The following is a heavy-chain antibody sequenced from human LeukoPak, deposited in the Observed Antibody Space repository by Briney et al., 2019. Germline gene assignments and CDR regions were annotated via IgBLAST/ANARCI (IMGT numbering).Heavy chain of an antibody. J-gene: IGHJ5*02. CDR2: IYYSGST. CDR3: AGGGIAAALNWFDP. V-gene: IGHV4-59*01. Sequence: SETLSLTCTVSGGSISSYYWSWIRQPPGKGLEWIGYIYYSGSTNYNPSLKSRVTISVDTSKNQFSLKLSSVTAADTAVYYCAGGGIAAALNWFDPWGQGTLVTVSS. D-gene: IGHD6-13*01. CDR1: GGSISSYY.